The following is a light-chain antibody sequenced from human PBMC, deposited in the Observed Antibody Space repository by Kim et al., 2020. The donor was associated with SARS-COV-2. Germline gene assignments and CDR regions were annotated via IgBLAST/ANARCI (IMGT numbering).Light chain of an antibody. CDR3: MSRDSRAKVV. J-gene: IGLJ2*01. V-gene: IGLV3-19*01. Sequence: VALGQTVTITCPGDSLRKYYATWYQQKARQAPVLVFYAKDKRPSGVPDRFSGSSSGNTASLTITGAQAADEADYYCMSRDSRAKVVFGGGTQLTVL. CDR1: SLRKYY. CDR2: AKD.